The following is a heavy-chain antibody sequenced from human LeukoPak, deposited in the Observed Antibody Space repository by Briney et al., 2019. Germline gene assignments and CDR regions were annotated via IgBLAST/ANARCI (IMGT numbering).Heavy chain of an antibody. J-gene: IGHJ6*03. Sequence: EGSLRLSCAASGFTFSSYAMSWVRQAPGKGLEWVSAISGSGGGTYYADSVKGRFTISRDNSKNTLYLQMNSLRAEDTAVYYCARDRGTYYYYYYMDVWGKGTTVTISS. V-gene: IGHV3-23*01. CDR3: ARDRGTYYYYYYMDV. CDR1: GFTFSSYA. D-gene: IGHD3-16*01. CDR2: ISGSGGGT.